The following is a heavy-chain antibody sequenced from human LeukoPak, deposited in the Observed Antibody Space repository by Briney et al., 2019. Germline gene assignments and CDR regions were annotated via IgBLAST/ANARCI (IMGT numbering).Heavy chain of an antibody. V-gene: IGHV3-23*01. J-gene: IGHJ4*02. D-gene: IGHD2-15*01. Sequence: PGGSLRLSCAASGFTFSSYAMSWVRQAPGKGLEWVSTISGSGGSTYYADSVKGRFTISRDNSKNTLYLQMNSLRAEDTAVYYCAKRRLGISGGGLDYWGQGTLVTVSS. CDR3: AKRRLGISGGGLDY. CDR2: ISGSGGST. CDR1: GFTFSSYA.